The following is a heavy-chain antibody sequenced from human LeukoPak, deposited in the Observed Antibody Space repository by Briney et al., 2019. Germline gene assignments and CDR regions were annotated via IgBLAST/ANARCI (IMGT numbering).Heavy chain of an antibody. J-gene: IGHJ6*02. CDR1: GGTFSSYA. CDR2: IIPILGIA. Sequence: GASVKVSCKASGGTFSSYAISWVRQAPGQGLEWMGRIIPILGIANYAQKFQGRVTITADKSTSTAYMELSSLRSEDTAVYYCARVMVFGSTSWTAPYGMDVWGQGTTVTVSS. D-gene: IGHD2-2*01. CDR3: ARVMVFGSTSWTAPYGMDV. V-gene: IGHV1-69*04.